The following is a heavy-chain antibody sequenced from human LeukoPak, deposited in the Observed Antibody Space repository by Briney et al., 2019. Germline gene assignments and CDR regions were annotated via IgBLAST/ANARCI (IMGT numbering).Heavy chain of an antibody. D-gene: IGHD6-13*01. CDR3: ARHPYSSSPGIPTAPFDY. Sequence: SETLSLTCTVSGGSISSSSYYWGWIRQPPGKGLEWIGSIYYSGSTNYNPSLRSRVTISVDTSKNQFSLRLNSVTAADTAVYYCARHPYSSSPGIPTAPFDYWGQGTLVTVSS. CDR1: GGSISSSSYY. CDR2: IYYSGST. V-gene: IGHV4-39*01. J-gene: IGHJ4*02.